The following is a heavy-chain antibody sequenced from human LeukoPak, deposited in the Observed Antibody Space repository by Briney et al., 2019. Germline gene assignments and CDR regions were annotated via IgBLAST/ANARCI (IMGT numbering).Heavy chain of an antibody. J-gene: IGHJ4*02. CDR1: GFTLSSHS. V-gene: IGHV3-21*01. Sequence: GGSLRLSCAAYGFTLSSHSMNWVRQAPGKGLEWLSSISSSSSYIHSADSVKGRFTISRDNAKNSLYLQMNSLRAEDTAVYYCARDLYDSGAYSSPIDYWGQGTLVTVSS. CDR2: ISSSSSYI. CDR3: ARDLYDSGAYSSPIDY. D-gene: IGHD3-22*01.